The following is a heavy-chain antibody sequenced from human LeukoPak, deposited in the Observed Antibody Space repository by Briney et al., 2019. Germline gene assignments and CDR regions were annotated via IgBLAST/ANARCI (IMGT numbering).Heavy chain of an antibody. CDR3: ARGGLVKTLDY. D-gene: IGHD3/OR15-3a*01. Sequence: PSETLSLTCTVSGGSISSGGYYWSWIRQPPGKGLEWIGYIYHSGSTYYNPSLKSRVTISVDRSKNQFSLKLSSVTAADTAVYYCARGGLVKTLDYWGQGTLVTVSS. V-gene: IGHV4-30-2*01. CDR2: IYHSGST. CDR1: GGSISSGGYY. J-gene: IGHJ4*02.